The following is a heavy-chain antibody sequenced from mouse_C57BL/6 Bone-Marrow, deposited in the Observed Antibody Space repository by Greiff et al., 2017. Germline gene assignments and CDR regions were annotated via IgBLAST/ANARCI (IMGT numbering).Heavy chain of an antibody. D-gene: IGHD1-1*01. CDR2: ISSGGSYP. J-gene: IGHJ3*01. Sequence: EVKVVESGGDLVKPGGSLKLSCAASGFTFSSYGMSWVRQTPDKRLEWVATISSGGSYPYSPDSVKGRFTISRDNAKNTLYRQMCSLKSEDTAMYYCARPHSYGSSFAYWGQGTLVTVSA. V-gene: IGHV5-6*01. CDR3: ARPHSYGSSFAY. CDR1: GFTFSSYG.